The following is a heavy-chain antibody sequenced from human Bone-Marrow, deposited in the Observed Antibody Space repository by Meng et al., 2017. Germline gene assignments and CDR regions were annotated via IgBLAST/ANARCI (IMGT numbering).Heavy chain of an antibody. CDR1: GGSISSGGYY. Sequence: SETLSLTCTVSGGSISSGGYYWSWIRQHPGKGLEWIGYIYYSGSTYYNPSLKSRVTISVDTSKNKFSLKLSSVTAADTAVYYCARVEVGYCSSTSCYYYGMDVWGQGTTVTVSS. CDR2: IYYSGST. CDR3: ARVEVGYCSSTSCYYYGMDV. J-gene: IGHJ6*02. D-gene: IGHD2-2*01. V-gene: IGHV4-31*03.